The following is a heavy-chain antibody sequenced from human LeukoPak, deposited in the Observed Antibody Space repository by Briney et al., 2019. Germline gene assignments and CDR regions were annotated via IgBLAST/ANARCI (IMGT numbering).Heavy chain of an antibody. Sequence: GGSLRLSCAASGFTFSNYGMHWVRQAPGKGLEWVAVIWYDGSNKYYADSVKGRFTISRDNAKNSLYLQMNSLRAEDTAVYYCANSLGDTANDFWGQGTRVTVSS. CDR3: ANSLGDTANDF. CDR2: IWYDGSNK. J-gene: IGHJ4*02. D-gene: IGHD5-18*01. CDR1: GFTFSNYG. V-gene: IGHV3-33*03.